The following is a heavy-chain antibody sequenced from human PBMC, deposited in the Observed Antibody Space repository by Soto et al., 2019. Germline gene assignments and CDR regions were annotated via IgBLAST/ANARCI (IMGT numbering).Heavy chain of an antibody. J-gene: IGHJ3*02. Sequence: VQLVESGGGLVPPGGFLRLSCAASGLTFSDAWMNWVRQAPGKGPEWVGRIKSKTDGETTDYAAAVKGRITISSDDSKNRLYLQMNSLQIVDAAVYHCSRTYDGFEIWGPGTIVTVSS. CDR3: SRTYDGFEI. CDR1: GLTFSDAW. CDR2: IKSKTDGETT. V-gene: IGHV3-15*07.